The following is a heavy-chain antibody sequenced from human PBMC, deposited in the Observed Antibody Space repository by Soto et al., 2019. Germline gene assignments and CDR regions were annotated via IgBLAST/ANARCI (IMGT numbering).Heavy chain of an antibody. CDR1: GGSISSGGDY. CDR3: ARDYDYGDSYYFAY. J-gene: IGHJ4*02. V-gene: IGHV4-31*03. CDR2: IYYSGST. Sequence: PSETLSLTCTVSGGSISSGGDYWSWIGQHPGKGLEWIGYIYYSGSTYYNPSLKSRVTISVDTSKNQFSLKLSSVTAADTAVYYCARDYDYGDSYYFAYRAQGTLVTVS. D-gene: IGHD4-17*01.